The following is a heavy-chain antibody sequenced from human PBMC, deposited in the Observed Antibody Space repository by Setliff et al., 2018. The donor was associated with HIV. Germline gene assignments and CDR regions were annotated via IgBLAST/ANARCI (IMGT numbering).Heavy chain of an antibody. V-gene: IGHV4-39*01. CDR2: IYYGGST. J-gene: IGHJ6*03. Sequence: PSETLSLRLSCVGSGFTFNNAWMSWVRQPPGKRLEWLGSIYYGGSTSYNPSLSSRLTISVDTSKNQVSLRLSSVTAADTGVYYCARHKDPPGSRWIFYYYYMDLWGGGTTVTVSS. CDR3: ARHKDPPGSRWIFYYYYMDL. CDR1: VGSGFTFNNA. D-gene: IGHD6-13*01.